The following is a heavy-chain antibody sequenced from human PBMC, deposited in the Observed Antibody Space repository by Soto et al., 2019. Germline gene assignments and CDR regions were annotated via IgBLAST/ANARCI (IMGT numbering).Heavy chain of an antibody. D-gene: IGHD2-21*02. CDR1: GFTFSLYS. CDR2: IPQDGVAG. J-gene: IGHJ6*02. V-gene: IGHV3-7*03. Sequence: GGSLRRSCEVSGFTFSLYSMSWVRQSPGKGLEWVAKIPQDGVAGHYADSVKGRFTISRDNGKNSLYLQLNNLRAEDTAVYYCARDHLILPAHDFFYGSDVWGRGATVTVSS. CDR3: ARDHLILPAHDFFYGSDV.